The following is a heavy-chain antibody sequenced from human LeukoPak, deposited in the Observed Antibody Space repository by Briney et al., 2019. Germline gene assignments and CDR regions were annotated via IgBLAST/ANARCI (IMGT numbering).Heavy chain of an antibody. Sequence: GESLKISCKASGYSFTSYRIAWVRQMPGKGLEWMGIIYPGDSDTRYSPSFQGQVTISADKSISTAYLQWSSLKASDTAMYYCARRQGPPGLYYFDYWGQGTLVTVSS. CDR3: ARRQGPPGLYYFDY. V-gene: IGHV5-51*01. CDR1: GYSFTSYR. CDR2: IYPGDSDT. J-gene: IGHJ4*02.